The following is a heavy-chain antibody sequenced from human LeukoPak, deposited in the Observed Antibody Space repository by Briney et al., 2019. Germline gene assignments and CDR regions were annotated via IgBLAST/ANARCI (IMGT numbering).Heavy chain of an antibody. J-gene: IGHJ4*02. CDR3: ARVSVVVTAPYYFDY. Sequence: ASVKVSCKASGYTFTSYAMNWVRQAPGQGLEWMGWISAYNGNTNYAQKLQGRVTMTTDTSTSTAYMELRSLRSDDTAVYYCARVSVVVTAPYYFDYWGQGTLVTVSS. D-gene: IGHD2-21*02. CDR2: ISAYNGNT. CDR1: GYTFTSYA. V-gene: IGHV1-18*01.